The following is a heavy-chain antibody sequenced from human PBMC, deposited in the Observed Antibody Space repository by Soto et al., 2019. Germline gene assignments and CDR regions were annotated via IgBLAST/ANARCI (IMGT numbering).Heavy chain of an antibody. D-gene: IGHD4-4*01. CDR2: ISAYNGNT. CDR3: ARDHARRGTTVTTFDY. CDR1: GYTFTSYG. Sequence: ASVKVSCKASGYTFTSYGISWVRQAPGQGLEWMGWISAYNGNTNYAQKLQGRVTVTTDTSRSTAYMELRSLRSDDTAVDYGARDHARRGTTVTTFDYWGQGTLVTVSS. J-gene: IGHJ4*02. V-gene: IGHV1-18*01.